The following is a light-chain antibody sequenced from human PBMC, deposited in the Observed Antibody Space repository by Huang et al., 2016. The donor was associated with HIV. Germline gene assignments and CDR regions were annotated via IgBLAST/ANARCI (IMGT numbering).Light chain of an antibody. CDR1: QSIGSQ. CDR2: VSS. Sequence: DVQMTQSPSSLSASVGETVNITCRTSQSIGSQLNWYQHRPGRAPKLLIYVSSTLQNGVPTRFSGSGSGTDFTLTITSRQPEDFATYYCQHSYTALGYTFGRGTKLEIK. CDR3: QHSYTALGYT. J-gene: IGKJ2*01. V-gene: IGKV1-39*01.